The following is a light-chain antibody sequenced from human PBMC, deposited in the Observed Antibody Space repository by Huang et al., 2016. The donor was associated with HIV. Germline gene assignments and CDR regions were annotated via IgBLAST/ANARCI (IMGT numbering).Light chain of an antibody. V-gene: IGKV2-28*01. J-gene: IGKJ1*01. CDR3: MQGLQTWT. CDR2: LGS. CDR1: QSLLHSNGHNY. Sequence: DIVMVQSPASLSVTPGEAASITCGSSQSLLHSNGHNYLDWYWQKQGQSPQLLIYLGSTRASGVPDRFRGSGSGTDFTLRINRVEAGDVGVYYCMQGLQTWTFGQGTKVEIK.